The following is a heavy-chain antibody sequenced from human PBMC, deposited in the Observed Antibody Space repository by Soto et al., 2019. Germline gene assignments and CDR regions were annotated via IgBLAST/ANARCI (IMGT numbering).Heavy chain of an antibody. CDR3: ARHYDSSGYYTWFAY. V-gene: IGHV1-69*13. CDR1: GGTFSSYA. Sequence: SVKVSCKASGGTFSSYAISWVRQAPGQGLEWMGGIIPIFGTANYAQKFQGRVTITADESTSTAYMELSSLRSEDTAVYYCARHYDSSGYYTWFAYWGQGTLVTVSS. J-gene: IGHJ4*02. D-gene: IGHD3-22*01. CDR2: IIPIFGTA.